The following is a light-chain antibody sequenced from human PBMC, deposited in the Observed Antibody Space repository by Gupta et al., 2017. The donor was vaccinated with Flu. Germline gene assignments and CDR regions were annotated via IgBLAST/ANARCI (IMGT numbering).Light chain of an antibody. CDR2: EVS. J-gene: IGLJ3*02. CDR1: SSDVGDYNR. V-gene: IGLV2-14*01. CDR3: SSYTRSTASRIAWV. Sequence: QSALTQPASVSGSPGQSIIISCTGTSSDVGDYNRVSWYQQHPGKAPKLIIYEVSNRPSGVSNRFSGSKSGNTASRTISGLQADDEADYYCSSYTRSTASRIAWVFGGGTKVTVL.